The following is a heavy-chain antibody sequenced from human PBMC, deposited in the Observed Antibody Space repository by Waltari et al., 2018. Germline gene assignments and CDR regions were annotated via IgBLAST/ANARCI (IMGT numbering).Heavy chain of an antibody. V-gene: IGHV4-4*02. J-gene: IGHJ3*02. CDR1: GGTITSSNW. D-gene: IGHD6-19*01. CDR3: ARDKKQWLVQTTPGAFDI. CDR2: IYHSGST. Sequence: QVQLQESGPGLVKPSGTLSLTCAVSGGTITSSNWGSWVRQPPGKGLEWIGEIYHSGSTNYNPSLKSRVTISVDKSKNQFSLKLSSVTAADTAVYYCARDKKQWLVQTTPGAFDIWGQGTMVTVSS.